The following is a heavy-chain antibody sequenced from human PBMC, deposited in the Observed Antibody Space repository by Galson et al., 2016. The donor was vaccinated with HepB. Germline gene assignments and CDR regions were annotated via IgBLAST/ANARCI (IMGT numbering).Heavy chain of an antibody. CDR3: ARGGGWQYSRPSRGSPYYYYGMDV. CDR2: IYSGGRT. V-gene: IGHV3-53*01. J-gene: IGHJ6*04. CDR1: GFTVSSNY. Sequence: SLRLSCAASGFTVSSNYMSWVRQAPGKGLEWVSVIYSGGRTYYADSVKGRFTVSRDNSKNTLYLQMNILRAEDTAVYYCARGGGWQYSRPSRGSPYYYYGMDVWGKGTTVTVSS. D-gene: IGHD6-6*01.